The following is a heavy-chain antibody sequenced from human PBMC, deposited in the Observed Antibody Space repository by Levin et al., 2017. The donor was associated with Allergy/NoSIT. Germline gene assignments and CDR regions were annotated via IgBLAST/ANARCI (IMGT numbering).Heavy chain of an antibody. CDR1: GGSISSSSHY. CDR3: ARRITMVRGVYYMDV. CDR2: ISYSGST. J-gene: IGHJ6*03. Sequence: SETLSLTCTVSGGSISSSSHYWNWIRQSPGKGLEWIGTISYSGSTYYNPSLKSRVTIFVDTSKNQFSLRLSSVTAADTAVYYCARRITMVRGVYYMDVWGKGTTVTVSS. V-gene: IGHV4-39*01. D-gene: IGHD3-10*01.